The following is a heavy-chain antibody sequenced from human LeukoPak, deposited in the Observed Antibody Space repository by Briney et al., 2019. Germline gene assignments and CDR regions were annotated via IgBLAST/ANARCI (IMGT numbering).Heavy chain of an antibody. D-gene: IGHD5-18*01. V-gene: IGHV4-59*01. CDR1: GGSISGYY. J-gene: IGHJ4*02. CDR2: IYYSGST. Sequence: PSETLSLTCTVSGGSISGYYWSWIRQPPGKGLEWIGYIYYSGSTNYNPSLKSRVSMSVDTSKNQFSLKLSSVTAADTAVYYCARYGLAYTYGFWGQGTLVTVSS. CDR3: ARYGLAYTYGF.